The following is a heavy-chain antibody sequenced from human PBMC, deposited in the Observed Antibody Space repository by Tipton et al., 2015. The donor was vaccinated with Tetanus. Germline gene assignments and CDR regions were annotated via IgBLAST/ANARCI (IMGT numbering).Heavy chain of an antibody. CDR2: IYDSGNT. J-gene: IGHJ4*02. CDR1: GGSISTGSYS. Sequence: LRLSCTVSGGSISTGSYSWNWIRQHPGKGLEWIGYIYDSGNTLYNPSLKSRATMSIDASKTPFSLKLTSVTAADTAVYYCARNHPPRGYPYGGFHSWGQGTLVTVSS. V-gene: IGHV4-31*02. D-gene: IGHD5-12*01. CDR3: ARNHPPRGYPYGGFHS.